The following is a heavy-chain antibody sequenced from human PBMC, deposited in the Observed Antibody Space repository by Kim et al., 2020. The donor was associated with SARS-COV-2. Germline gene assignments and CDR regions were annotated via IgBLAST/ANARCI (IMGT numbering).Heavy chain of an antibody. CDR2: IIPIFGTA. J-gene: IGHJ6*02. D-gene: IGHD3-10*01. V-gene: IGHV1-69*13. CDR1: GGTFSSYA. Sequence: SVKVSCKASGGTFSSYAISWVRQAPGQGLEWMGGIIPIFGTANYAQKFQGRVTITADESTSTAYMELSSLRSEDTAVYYCARAITPLRLEVYYYYGMDVWGQGTTVTVSS. CDR3: ARAITPLRLEVYYYYGMDV.